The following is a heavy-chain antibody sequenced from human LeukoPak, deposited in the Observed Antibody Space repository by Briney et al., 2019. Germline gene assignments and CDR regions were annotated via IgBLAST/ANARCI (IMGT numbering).Heavy chain of an antibody. V-gene: IGHV3-23*01. CDR3: ARAMVATNYDAFDI. D-gene: IGHD5-12*01. J-gene: IGHJ3*02. Sequence: GGSLRLSCAASGFTFSSYAMSWVRQAPGKGLEWVSAISGSGGSTYYADSVKGRFTISRDNAKNSLYLQMNSPRAEDTAVYYCARAMVATNYDAFDIWGQGTMVTVSS. CDR1: GFTFSSYA. CDR2: ISGSGGST.